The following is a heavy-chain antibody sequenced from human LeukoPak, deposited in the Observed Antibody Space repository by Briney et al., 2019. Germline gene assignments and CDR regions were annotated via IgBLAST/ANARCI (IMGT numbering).Heavy chain of an antibody. J-gene: IGHJ4*02. CDR3: APLGSTADY. CDR2: ISGSGGNT. CDR1: GFTFSTYA. Sequence: HPGGSLRLSCAASGFTFSTYAISWVRQAAGKGLEWVSAISGSGGNTYYADSVKGRFTISRDNSKNTLYLQMNSLRAEDTAVYYCAPLGSTADYWGQGTLVTVSS. V-gene: IGHV3-23*01. D-gene: IGHD5-18*01.